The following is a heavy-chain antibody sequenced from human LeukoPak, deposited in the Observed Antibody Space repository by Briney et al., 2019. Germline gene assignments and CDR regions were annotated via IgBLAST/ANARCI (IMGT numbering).Heavy chain of an antibody. J-gene: IGHJ3*02. CDR3: ARSGRDVGFAFDI. CDR2: IDHTGST. Sequence: PSETLSLICSVSGDSISMHYWSWVRQPPGKGLEWIGYIDHTGSTNYNPSLNSRVTISRDTAKNHFSLERSSVTAADTAVYYCARSGRDVGFAFDIWGQGTLVTVSS. D-gene: IGHD5-12*01. V-gene: IGHV4-59*11. CDR1: GDSISMHY.